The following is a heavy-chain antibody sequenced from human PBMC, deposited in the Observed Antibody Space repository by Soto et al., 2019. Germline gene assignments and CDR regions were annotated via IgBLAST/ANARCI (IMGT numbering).Heavy chain of an antibody. Sequence: EVQLVESGGGLVQPGGCLRLSCEISGFNFNTYWMHWVRQAPGEGVVWVSRINGGGTNTDYADSVKGRFTISRDNAKKTLYLDMSSLRVEDTAVYYCARDGGGRYYGDFDNWGQGTLVTVSS. V-gene: IGHV3-74*01. CDR3: ARDGGGRYYGDFDN. J-gene: IGHJ4*02. CDR1: GFNFNTYW. D-gene: IGHD2-15*01. CDR2: INGGGTNT.